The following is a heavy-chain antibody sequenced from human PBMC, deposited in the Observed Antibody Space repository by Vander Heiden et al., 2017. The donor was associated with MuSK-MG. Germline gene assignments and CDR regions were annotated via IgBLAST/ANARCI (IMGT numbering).Heavy chain of an antibody. CDR1: GGTFSSYA. CDR2: IIPILGIA. V-gene: IGHV1-69*04. Sequence: QVQLVQSGAEVKKPGSSVKVSCKASGGTFSSYAISWVRQAPGQGLEWMGGIIPILGIANYAQKFQGRVTITADESTSTAYMELSSLRSEDTAVYYCARDGEYKSCGVVRPPDYWGQGTLVTVSS. D-gene: IGHD3-3*01. J-gene: IGHJ4*02. CDR3: ARDGEYKSCGVVRPPDY.